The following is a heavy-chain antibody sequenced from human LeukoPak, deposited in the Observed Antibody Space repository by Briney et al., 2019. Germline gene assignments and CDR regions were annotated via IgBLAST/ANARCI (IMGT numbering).Heavy chain of an antibody. D-gene: IGHD1-26*01. Sequence: GASVKVSCKASGGTFTSYAISWVRQAPGQGLEWMGWISAYNGNTNYAQKLQGRVTMTTDTSTSTAYMELRSLRSDDTAVYYCARGQVGATPDDAFDIWGQGTMVTVSS. J-gene: IGHJ3*02. CDR3: ARGQVGATPDDAFDI. CDR2: ISAYNGNT. V-gene: IGHV1-18*01. CDR1: GGTFTSYA.